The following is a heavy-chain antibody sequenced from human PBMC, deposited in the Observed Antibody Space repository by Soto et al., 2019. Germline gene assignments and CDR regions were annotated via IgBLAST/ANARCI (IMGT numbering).Heavy chain of an antibody. V-gene: IGHV3-23*01. J-gene: IGHJ4*02. CDR1: GFTFSSYA. D-gene: IGHD4-17*01. CDR2: ISGSGGST. Sequence: GGSLRLSCAASGFTFSSYAMSWVRQAPGKGLEWVPAISGSGGSTYYADSVKGRFTISRDNSKNTLYLQMNSLRAEDTAVYYCAKVRDDNGDGGFDYWGQGTLVTVSS. CDR3: AKVRDDNGDGGFDY.